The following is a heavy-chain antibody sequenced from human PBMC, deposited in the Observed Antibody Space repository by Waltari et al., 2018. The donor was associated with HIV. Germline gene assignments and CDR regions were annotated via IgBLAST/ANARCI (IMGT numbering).Heavy chain of an antibody. Sequence: QVQLQESGPGLVKTSQTLSLTCTVSDGSISSSNYYWSWIRQPAGKGLEWIGRIFLTGNTNYNPSLRRRVSISMDPSKNQFSLKLNSVTAADTAVYYCARRYCGRACNDFYYFDLWGRGTLVTVSS. CDR3: ARRYCGRACNDFYYFDL. V-gene: IGHV4-61*02. CDR1: DGSISSSNYY. CDR2: IFLTGNT. J-gene: IGHJ2*01. D-gene: IGHD2-21*02.